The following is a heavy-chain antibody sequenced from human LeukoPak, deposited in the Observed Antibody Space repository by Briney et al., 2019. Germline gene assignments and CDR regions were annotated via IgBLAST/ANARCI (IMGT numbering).Heavy chain of an antibody. J-gene: IGHJ3*02. V-gene: IGHV6-1*01. Sequence: SQTLSLTCAISGDSVSSNSAAWNWIRQSPSRGLEWLGRTYYRSKWYNDYAVSVKSRITINPDTSKNQFSLQLNSVTPEDTAVYYCARERDYYDSSGYRDAFDIWGQGTMVTVSS. CDR1: GDSVSSNSAA. D-gene: IGHD3-22*01. CDR2: TYYRSKWYN. CDR3: ARERDYYDSSGYRDAFDI.